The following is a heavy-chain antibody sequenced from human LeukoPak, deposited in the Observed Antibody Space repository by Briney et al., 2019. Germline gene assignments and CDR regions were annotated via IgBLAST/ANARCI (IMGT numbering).Heavy chain of an antibody. Sequence: ASVKVSCKASGYTFTTYYMHWVRQAPGQGLEWMGIINPSGGSTTYAQKFQGRVTMTRDTSTSTVYMELSSLRSEDTAMYYCARAGIRVPYWGQGTLVTVSS. CDR1: GYTFTTYY. V-gene: IGHV1-46*01. CDR2: INPSGGST. D-gene: IGHD2-21*01. CDR3: ARAGIRVPY. J-gene: IGHJ4*02.